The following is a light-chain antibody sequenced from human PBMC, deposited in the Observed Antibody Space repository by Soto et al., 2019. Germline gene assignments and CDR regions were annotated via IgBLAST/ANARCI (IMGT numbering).Light chain of an antibody. Sequence: IQITHSPSSLFASLGGRVTLTCRASQSISSYLNWYQQKPGKALNPLIYDASSLKSGVPARFSGSGSGTEFTLTISSLQPDDFATYYCQQYNTYSTFGQGTRLEIK. CDR2: DAS. CDR3: QQYNTYST. V-gene: IGKV1-5*01. CDR1: QSISSY. J-gene: IGKJ5*01.